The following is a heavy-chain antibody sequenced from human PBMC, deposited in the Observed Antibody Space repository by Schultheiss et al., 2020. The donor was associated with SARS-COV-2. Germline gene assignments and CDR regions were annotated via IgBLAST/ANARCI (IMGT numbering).Heavy chain of an antibody. CDR2: IYYSGST. CDR3: TTLFLIEASEGDSG. CDR1: GGSISSYY. J-gene: IGHJ4*02. D-gene: IGHD3-10*01. V-gene: IGHV4-59*01. Sequence: ESLKISCTVSGGSISSYYWSWIRQPPGKGLEWIGYIYYSGSTNYNPSLKSRVTISVDTSKNQFSLKLSSVTAADTAVYYCTTLFLIEASEGDSGWGQGTLVTVSS.